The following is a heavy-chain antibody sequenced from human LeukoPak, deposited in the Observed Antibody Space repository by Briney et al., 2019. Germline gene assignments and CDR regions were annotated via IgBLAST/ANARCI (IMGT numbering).Heavy chain of an antibody. D-gene: IGHD3-10*01. CDR3: ARDDLWFGELFSPVAFDI. V-gene: IGHV3-30*04. CDR2: RSYDGSNK. Sequence: GGSLRLSCAASGFTFSSYAMHWVRQAPGKGLEWVAVRSYDGSNKYYADSVKGRFTISRDNSKNTLYLQMNSLRAEDTAVYYCARDDLWFGELFSPVAFDIWGQGTMVTVSS. CDR1: GFTFSSYA. J-gene: IGHJ3*02.